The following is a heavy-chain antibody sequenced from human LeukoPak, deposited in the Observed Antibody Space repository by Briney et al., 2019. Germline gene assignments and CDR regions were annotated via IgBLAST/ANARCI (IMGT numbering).Heavy chain of an antibody. CDR2: ISSSGSTI. Sequence: GGALRLSCAASGFTFSSYEMNWVRQAPGKGLEGVSYISSSGSTIYYADSVKGRFTISRDNAKNSLYVQMNSLRAEDTAVYYCARLARNWFDPWGQGTLVTVSS. CDR3: ARLARNWFDP. J-gene: IGHJ5*02. CDR1: GFTFSSYE. V-gene: IGHV3-48*03.